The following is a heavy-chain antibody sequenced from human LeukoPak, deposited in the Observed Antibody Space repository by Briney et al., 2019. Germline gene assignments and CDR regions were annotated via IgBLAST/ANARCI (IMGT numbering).Heavy chain of an antibody. J-gene: IGHJ5*02. Sequence: GGSLRLSCAASGFTFSSYSMNWVRQAPGKGLEWVSYISSSSSTIYYADSVKGRFTISRDNAKNSLYLQMNSLRAEDTAVYYCASLDCTNGVCYGFDPWGQGTRVTVSS. V-gene: IGHV3-48*01. CDR3: ASLDCTNGVCYGFDP. CDR2: ISSSSSTI. CDR1: GFTFSSYS. D-gene: IGHD2-8*01.